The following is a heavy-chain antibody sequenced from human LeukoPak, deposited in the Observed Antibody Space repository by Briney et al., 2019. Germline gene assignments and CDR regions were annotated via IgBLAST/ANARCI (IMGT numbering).Heavy chain of an antibody. J-gene: IGHJ4*02. CDR3: AKVDYGDYGYFDY. CDR1: GFTFSSYA. V-gene: IGHV3-23*01. D-gene: IGHD4-17*01. CDR2: ISGSGGST. Sequence: GGSLRLSCAASGFTFSSYAMSWVRQAAGKGLEWVSAISGSGGSTYYADSVKGWFTISRDNSKNTLYLQMNSLRAEDTAVYYCAKVDYGDYGYFDYWGQGTLVTVSS.